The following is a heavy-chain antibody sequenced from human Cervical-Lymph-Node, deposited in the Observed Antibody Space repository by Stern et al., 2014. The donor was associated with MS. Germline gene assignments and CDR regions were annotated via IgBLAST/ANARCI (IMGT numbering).Heavy chain of an antibody. Sequence: VQLVESGGGLVQPGRSLRLSCAASGFTFSSYGMHWVRQAPGKGLEWVAVIWYDGSNKYYADSVKGRFTISRDNSKNTLYLQMNSLRAEDTAVYYCARAFGGNSGGVDYWGQGTLVTVSS. V-gene: IGHV3-33*01. D-gene: IGHD4-23*01. CDR1: GFTFSSYG. J-gene: IGHJ4*02. CDR3: ARAFGGNSGGVDY. CDR2: IWYDGSNK.